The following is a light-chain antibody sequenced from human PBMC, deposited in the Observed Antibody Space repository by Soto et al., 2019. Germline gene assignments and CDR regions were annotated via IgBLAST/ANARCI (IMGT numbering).Light chain of an antibody. CDR1: QSIRSW. CDR3: LQHNSYPWT. CDR2: DAS. V-gene: IGKV1-5*01. J-gene: IGKJ1*01. Sequence: DIQMTRSPSTLSASVGDRVTITCRASQSIRSWLAWYQLKPEKAPKLLIYDASSLESGVPSRFSGSASGTEFTLTINSLQPDDFATYYCLQHNSYPWTFGQGTKVDI.